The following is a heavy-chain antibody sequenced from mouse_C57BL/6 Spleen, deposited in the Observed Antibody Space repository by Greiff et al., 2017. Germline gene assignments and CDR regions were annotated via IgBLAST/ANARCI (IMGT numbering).Heavy chain of an antibody. V-gene: IGHV1-26*01. Sequence: VKLQQSGPELVKPGASVKISCTASGYTFTDYYMNWVKQSHGKSLEWIGEINPNNGGTSYNQKFKGKATLTVDKSSSTAYMELSSLTSEDTAVYYSAKKLLYYAMDYWGQGTSVTVSS. CDR1: GYTFTDYY. CDR2: INPNNGGT. J-gene: IGHJ4*01. CDR3: AKKLLYYAMDY.